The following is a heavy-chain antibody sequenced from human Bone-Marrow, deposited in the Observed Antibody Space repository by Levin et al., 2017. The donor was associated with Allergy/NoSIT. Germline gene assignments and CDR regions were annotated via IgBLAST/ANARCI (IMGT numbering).Heavy chain of an antibody. CDR3: ARLYYYGSGSYYNVHPYYYYGMDV. CDR1: GYTFTSYD. Sequence: ASVKVSCKASGYTFTSYDINWVRQATRQGLEWMGWMNPNSGNTGYAQKFQGRVTMTRNTSISTAYMELSSLRSEDTAVYYCARLYYYGSGSYYNVHPYYYYGMDVWGQGTTVTVSS. J-gene: IGHJ6*02. V-gene: IGHV1-8*01. CDR2: MNPNSGNT. D-gene: IGHD3-10*01.